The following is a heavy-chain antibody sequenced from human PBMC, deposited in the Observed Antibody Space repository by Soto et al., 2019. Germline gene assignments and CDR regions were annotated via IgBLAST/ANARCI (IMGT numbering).Heavy chain of an antibody. Sequence: QVQLVESGGGVVQPGTSLRLSCAASGFTFSSYHFHWVRQAPGKGLEWVAVIGFDGIIKLYADSVKGRFTISRDDSKNTLYLQMNSLRDEDTAVYYCARDLFRGTPDSFDYWGQGTLVTVSS. V-gene: IGHV3-30*04. CDR1: GFTFSSYH. J-gene: IGHJ4*02. CDR2: IGFDGIIK. CDR3: ARDLFRGTPDSFDY. D-gene: IGHD3-10*01.